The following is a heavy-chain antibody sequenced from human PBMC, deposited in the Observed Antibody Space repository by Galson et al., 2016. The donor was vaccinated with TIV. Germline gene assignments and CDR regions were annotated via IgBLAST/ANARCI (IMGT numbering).Heavy chain of an antibody. Sequence: SLRLSCAVSGFSVNIFYMGWVRQAPGKGLEWVSLLESGGTTHYTDSVKGRFTITRDSSWNTLFLQMNDLRADDTAIYYCARKDSSVHGDLGGAFDSWGRGTMVTVSS. CDR1: GFSVNIFY. CDR3: ARKDSSVHGDLGGAFDS. D-gene: IGHD4-17*01. V-gene: IGHV3-53*01. J-gene: IGHJ3*02. CDR2: LESGGTT.